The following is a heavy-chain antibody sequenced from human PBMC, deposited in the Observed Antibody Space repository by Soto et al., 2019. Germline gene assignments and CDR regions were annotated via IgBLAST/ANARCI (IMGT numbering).Heavy chain of an antibody. CDR3: ARGGGGSWYDC. CDR2: ISGSSGGT. J-gene: IGHJ5*01. D-gene: IGHD2-15*01. CDR1: GFTFSDYA. V-gene: IGHV3-23*01. Sequence: EVQLLESGGGLVQPGGSLRLSCAASGFTFSDYAMSWVRQAPGKGLEWVSAISGSSGGTYYADSVKGRFTISRDSSKNTRYVQMNSLRAEDTAVYYCARGGGGSWYDCWGQGTLVTVSS.